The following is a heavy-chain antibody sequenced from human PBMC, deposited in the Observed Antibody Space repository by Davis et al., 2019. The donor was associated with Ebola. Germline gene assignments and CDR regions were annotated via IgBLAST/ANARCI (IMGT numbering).Heavy chain of an antibody. J-gene: IGHJ5*02. D-gene: IGHD2-2*01. CDR2: ISGSGGST. Sequence: PRGSLRLSCAASGFTFSSYGMHWVRQAPGKGLEWVSAISGSGGSTYYADSVKGRFTISRDNSKNTLYLQMNSLRAEDTAVYYCAKEAKSIVVVPAPNWFDPWGQGTLVTVSS. V-gene: IGHV3-23*01. CDR1: GFTFSSYG. CDR3: AKEAKSIVVVPAPNWFDP.